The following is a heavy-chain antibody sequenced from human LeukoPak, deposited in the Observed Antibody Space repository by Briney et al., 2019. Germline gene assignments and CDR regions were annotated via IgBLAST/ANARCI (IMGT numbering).Heavy chain of an antibody. V-gene: IGHV4-59*01. J-gene: IGHJ4*02. CDR1: GGSISSYY. CDR2: IYYSGST. CDR3: ARLLGEEQVDTAMVTLGDSIDISNYFDY. D-gene: IGHD5-18*01. Sequence: SETLSLTCTVSGGSISSYYWSWIRQPPGKGLEWIGYIYYSGSTYYNPSLRSRVTISVDTSKNQFSLKLSSVTAADTAVYYCARLLGEEQVDTAMVTLGDSIDISNYFDYWGQGTLVTVSS.